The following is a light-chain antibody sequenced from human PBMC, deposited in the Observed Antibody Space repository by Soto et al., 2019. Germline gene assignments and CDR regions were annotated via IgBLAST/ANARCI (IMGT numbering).Light chain of an antibody. CDR2: EVN. V-gene: IGLV2-14*01. J-gene: IGLJ1*01. CDR3: CSCTSISTFV. Sequence: SVLTQPASVSGSPGQSITISCTGTSSDVGVNNYVSWYQRHPGKAPKLIIYEVNNRPSGVSNRFSGSKSGNTASLTISGLQAEDEADYFCCSCTSISTFVFGSGTKVTVL. CDR1: SSDVGVNNY.